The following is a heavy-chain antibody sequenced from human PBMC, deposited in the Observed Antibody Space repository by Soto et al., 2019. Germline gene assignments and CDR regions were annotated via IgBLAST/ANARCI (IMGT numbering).Heavy chain of an antibody. CDR1: GYTFTTYD. CDR2: MNPNSGNT. CDR3: ARSGSYGSGGKDAFDI. Sequence: QVQLVQSGAEVKKPGASVKVSCKASGYTFTTYDINWVRQATGQGLEWMGWMNPNSGNTGYAQKFQDRVTSTGNTSITSGCVELSSLSAEDTAVYYGARSGSYGSGGKDAFDIWGQGTMVTVSS. V-gene: IGHV1-8*01. J-gene: IGHJ3*02. D-gene: IGHD3-10*01.